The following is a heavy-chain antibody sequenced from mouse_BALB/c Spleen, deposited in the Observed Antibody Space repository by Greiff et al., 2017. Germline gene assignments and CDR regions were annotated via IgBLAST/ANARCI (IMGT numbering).Heavy chain of an antibody. D-gene: IGHD1-1*01. CDR1: GYNFTSYW. V-gene: IGHV1-55*01. CDR2: IYPGSGST. CDR3: ARSYYGSSPYWYFDV. Sequence: QVQLQQSGAELVKPGTSVKLSCKASGYNFTSYWINWVKLRPGQGLEWIGDIYPGSGSTNYNEKFKSKATLTVDTSSSTAYMQLSSLASEDSALYYCARSYYGSSPYWYFDVWGAGTTVTVSS. J-gene: IGHJ1*01.